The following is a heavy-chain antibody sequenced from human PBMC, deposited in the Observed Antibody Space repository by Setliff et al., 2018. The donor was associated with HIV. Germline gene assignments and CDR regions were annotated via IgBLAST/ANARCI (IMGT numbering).Heavy chain of an antibody. Sequence: SETLSLTCSVSGASIRGHYWSWIRQSPGKGLEWIGNIYYSGNTNYNPSFKSRVTISVDTSKSQFSLRVNSVTAADTAVYYCARSLVPSGYYYGRHAFDIWGQGTKVTVSS. CDR1: GASIRGHY. D-gene: IGHD3-22*01. CDR3: ARSLVPSGYYYGRHAFDI. CDR2: IYYSGNT. J-gene: IGHJ3*02. V-gene: IGHV4-59*08.